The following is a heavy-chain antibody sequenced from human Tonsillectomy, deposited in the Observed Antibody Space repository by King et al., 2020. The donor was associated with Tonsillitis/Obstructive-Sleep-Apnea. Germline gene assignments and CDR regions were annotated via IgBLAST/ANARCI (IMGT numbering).Heavy chain of an antibody. J-gene: IGHJ1*01. Sequence: DVQLVESGGGLVKPGGSLRVSCAASGFTFTNAWMSWVRQAPGKGLEWVGRITSKTDGGTTDYAAPVKGRFTISRDDSKNPLYLLMNSLKTEDTAVYYCTTDKRIPYFQHWGQGTLVTVSS. D-gene: IGHD6-25*01. CDR3: TTDKRIPYFQH. CDR2: ITSKTDGGTT. V-gene: IGHV3-15*01. CDR1: GFTFTNAW.